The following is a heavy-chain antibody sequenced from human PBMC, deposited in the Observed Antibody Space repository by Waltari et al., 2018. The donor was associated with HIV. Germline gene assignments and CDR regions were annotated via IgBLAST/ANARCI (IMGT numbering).Heavy chain of an antibody. V-gene: IGHV3-30*18. D-gene: IGHD3-10*01. CDR3: AKDLAGSSL. J-gene: IGHJ1*01. CDR2: ISYNGKRT. CDR1: GFNFSING. Sequence: QENLVESGGGVVQPGGSLRLSCAGSGFNFSINGMHWVRQSPGKGREGVATISYNGKRTDYVDSVKGRSTISRDNSKHTVFLQMSSLRAEDTSIYYCAKDLAGSSLWGQGALVTVSS.